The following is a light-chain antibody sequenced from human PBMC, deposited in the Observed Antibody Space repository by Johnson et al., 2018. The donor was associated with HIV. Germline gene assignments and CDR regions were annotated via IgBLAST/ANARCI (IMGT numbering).Light chain of an antibody. V-gene: IGLV1-51*02. CDR1: SSNIGNNY. CDR3: GTWDSSLSAGYF. Sequence: QSVLTQPPSVSAAPGQKVTISCSGSSSNIGNNYVSWYQQLPGTAPKLLIYENNKRPSGIPDRFSGSKSGTSATLGITGLQTGDEADYYCGTWDSSLSAGYFFGTGTKVTLL. CDR2: ENN. J-gene: IGLJ1*01.